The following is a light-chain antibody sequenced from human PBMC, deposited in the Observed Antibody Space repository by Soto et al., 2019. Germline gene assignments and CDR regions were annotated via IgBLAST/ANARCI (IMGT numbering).Light chain of an antibody. CDR2: AAS. J-gene: IGKJ1*01. CDR3: QQSYSTPLT. CDR1: QGISSY. V-gene: IGKV1-39*01. Sequence: DIQLTQSPSFLSASVGDRVTITCRASQGISSYLAWYQQKPGKAPKLLIYAASSLQSGVPSRFSGRGSGTDFTLTISSLQPEDFATYYCQQSYSTPLTFGQGTKVDIK.